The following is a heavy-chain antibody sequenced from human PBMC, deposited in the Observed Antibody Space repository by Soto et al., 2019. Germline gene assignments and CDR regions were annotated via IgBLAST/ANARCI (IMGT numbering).Heavy chain of an antibody. CDR3: AGDRGYTYGFDF. J-gene: IGHJ4*02. Sequence: PGGSLRLSCAASGLTFTSYSMNWVRQAPGKGLEWVSFISSSSSTIYYADSVKGRFTISRDNAKNSLYLQMNSLRDEDTAVYYCAGDRGYTYGFDFWGQGALVTVSS. CDR1: GLTFTSYS. D-gene: IGHD5-18*01. CDR2: ISSSSSTI. V-gene: IGHV3-48*02.